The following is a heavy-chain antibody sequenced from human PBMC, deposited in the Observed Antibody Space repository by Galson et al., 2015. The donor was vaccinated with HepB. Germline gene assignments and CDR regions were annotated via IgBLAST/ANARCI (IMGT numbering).Heavy chain of an antibody. V-gene: IGHV4-39*07. Sequence: ETLSLTCTVSGGSISIISYYWGWIRQPPGKGLEWIGSIYYSGSTYYNPSLKSRVTISVDTSKNQFSLKLSSVTAADTAVYYCAKTSRSNAVTDTPFDYWGQGTLVTVSS. CDR3: AKTSRSNAVTDTPFDY. J-gene: IGHJ4*02. CDR2: IYYSGST. D-gene: IGHD3-16*01. CDR1: GGSISIISYY.